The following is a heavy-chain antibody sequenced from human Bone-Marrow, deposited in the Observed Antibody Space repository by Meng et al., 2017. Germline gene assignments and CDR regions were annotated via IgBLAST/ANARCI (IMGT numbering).Heavy chain of an antibody. J-gene: IGHJ5*02. CDR3: ARDRNSGEHTEYNWFDP. V-gene: IGHV1-69*01. Sequence: QVQRVQSGAEVKKPGSSVKVSCKASGGTFSSYAISWVRQAPGQGLEWMGGIIPIFGTANYAQKFQGRVTITADESTSTAYMELSSLRSEDTAVYYCARDRNSGEHTEYNWFDPWGQGTLVTVSS. CDR2: IIPIFGTA. D-gene: IGHD4/OR15-4a*01. CDR1: GGTFSSYA.